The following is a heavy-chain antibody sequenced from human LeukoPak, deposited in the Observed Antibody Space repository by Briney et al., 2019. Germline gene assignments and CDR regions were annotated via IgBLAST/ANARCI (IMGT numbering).Heavy chain of an antibody. CDR3: AELGITMIGGV. CDR1: GFTLSSYW. D-gene: IGHD3-10*02. CDR2: IKQDGSEK. Sequence: PGGSLRLSCAASGFTLSSYWMNWVRQAPGKGLEWVANIKQDGSEKYYVDSVKGRFTISRDNAKNSLYLQMNSLRGEDTAVYYCAELGITMIGGVWGKGTTVTISS. V-gene: IGHV3-7*01. J-gene: IGHJ6*04.